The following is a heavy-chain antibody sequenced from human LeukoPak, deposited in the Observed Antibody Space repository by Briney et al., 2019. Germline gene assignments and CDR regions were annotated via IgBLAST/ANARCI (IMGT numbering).Heavy chain of an antibody. J-gene: IGHJ4*02. V-gene: IGHV3-23*01. D-gene: IGHD2-15*01. CDR2: ISGFVSST. CDR3: AKNLPQFCSGSSCYDEY. CDR1: GFTFSTYT. Sequence: LPGGSLRLSCAASGFTFSTYTMSWVRQAPGKGLEWVSQISGFVSSTHYADSVKGRFTISRDSSKNTLYLQMNSLRVEDTAIYYCAKNLPQFCSGSSCYDEYWGQGTLVTVSS.